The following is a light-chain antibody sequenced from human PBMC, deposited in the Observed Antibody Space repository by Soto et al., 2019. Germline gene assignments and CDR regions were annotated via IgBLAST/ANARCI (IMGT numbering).Light chain of an antibody. CDR2: EVS. CDR1: SSDVGGYNF. CDR3: SSYAGSNNRYV. J-gene: IGLJ1*01. Sequence: QSVLTQPPSASGSPGQSVTISCTGTSSDVGGYNFVSWYQQHPGKAPKLIIYEVSNRPSGVPDRFPGSKSGNTASLTVSGIQAEDEADYYCSSYAGSNNRYVFGTGTKLTVL. V-gene: IGLV2-8*01.